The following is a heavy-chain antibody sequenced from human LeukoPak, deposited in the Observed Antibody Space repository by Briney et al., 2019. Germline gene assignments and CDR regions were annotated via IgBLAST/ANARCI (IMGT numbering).Heavy chain of an antibody. Sequence: SVKVSCKASGGTFSSYAISWVRQAPGQGLEWMGGNIPIFGTANYAQKFQGRVTITADESTSTAYMELSSLRSEDTAVYYCARAIVGASIVPGSFDYWGQGTLVTVSS. V-gene: IGHV1-69*13. CDR1: GGTFSSYA. CDR3: ARAIVGASIVPGSFDY. D-gene: IGHD1-26*01. CDR2: NIPIFGTA. J-gene: IGHJ4*02.